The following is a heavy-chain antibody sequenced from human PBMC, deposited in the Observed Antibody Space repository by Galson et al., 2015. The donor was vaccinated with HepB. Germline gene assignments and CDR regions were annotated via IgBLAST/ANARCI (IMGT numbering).Heavy chain of an antibody. CDR1: GFTFSSYG. J-gene: IGHJ4*02. CDR3: ARDPLPTFDYYDSSGYYPVY. V-gene: IGHV3-33*01. D-gene: IGHD3-22*01. Sequence: SLRLSCAASGFTFSSYGMHWVRQAPGKGLEWVAVIWYDGSNKYYANSVKGRFTISRDNSKNTLYLQMNSLRAEDTAVYYCARDPLPTFDYYDSSGYYPVYWGQGTLVTVSS. CDR2: IWYDGSNK.